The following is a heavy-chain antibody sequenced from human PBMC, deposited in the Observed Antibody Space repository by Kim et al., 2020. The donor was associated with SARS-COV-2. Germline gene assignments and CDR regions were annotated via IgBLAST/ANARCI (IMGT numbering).Heavy chain of an antibody. J-gene: IGHJ4*01. CDR2: LSASGDDT. D-gene: IGHD6-6*01. CDR1: GFTFSTYA. CDR3: AKSPLQLVHYVTFDY. Sequence: LSLTCAASGFTFSTYAMNWLRQAPGKGLEWVSSLSASGDDTYYADSVKGRFTISRDNSKNTVYMQMNSLRAEDTAVYYCAKSPLQLVHYVTFDYWG. V-gene: IGHV3-23*01.